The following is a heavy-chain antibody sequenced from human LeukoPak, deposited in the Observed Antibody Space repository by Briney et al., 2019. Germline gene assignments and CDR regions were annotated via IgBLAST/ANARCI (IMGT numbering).Heavy chain of an antibody. D-gene: IGHD6-19*01. J-gene: IGHJ6*03. CDR1: GGSFSGYY. CDR3: AKTSVAGTGTYYYYYYMDV. Sequence: SETLSLTCAVYGGSFSGYYWSWIRQPPGKGLEWIGEINHSGSTNYNPSLKSRVTISVDTSKNQFSLKLSSVTAADTAVYYCAKTSVAGTGTYYYYYYMDVWGKGTTVTVSS. V-gene: IGHV4-34*01. CDR2: INHSGST.